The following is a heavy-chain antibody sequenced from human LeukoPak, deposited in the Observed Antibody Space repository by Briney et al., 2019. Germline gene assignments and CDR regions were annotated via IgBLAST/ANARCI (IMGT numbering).Heavy chain of an antibody. CDR2: IRYDGSNK. D-gene: IGHD5-12*01. CDR3: AREGGYSGPPLDY. CDR1: GFTFSSYG. Sequence: GGSLRLSCAASGFTFSSYGMHWVRQAPGKGLEWVAFIRYDGSNKYYADSVKGRFTISRDNSKNTLYLQMNSLRAEDTAVYYCAREGGYSGPPLDYWGQGTLVTVSS. J-gene: IGHJ4*02. V-gene: IGHV3-30*02.